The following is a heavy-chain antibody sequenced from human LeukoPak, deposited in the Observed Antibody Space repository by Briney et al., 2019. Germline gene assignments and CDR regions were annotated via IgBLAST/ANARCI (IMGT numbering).Heavy chain of an antibody. Sequence: PGGSLRLSCAASGFTFSNAWMSWVRQAPGKGLEWVGRIKGKTDGGTTDYAAPVKGRFTISRDDSKNTLYLQMNSLKTEDTAVYYCTGEYIVVVTAIDSWGQGTLVTVSS. D-gene: IGHD2-21*02. CDR1: GFTFSNAW. V-gene: IGHV3-15*01. J-gene: IGHJ5*02. CDR3: TGEYIVVVTAIDS. CDR2: IKGKTDGGTT.